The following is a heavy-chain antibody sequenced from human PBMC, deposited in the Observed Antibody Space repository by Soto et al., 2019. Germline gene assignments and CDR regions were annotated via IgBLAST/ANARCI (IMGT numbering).Heavy chain of an antibody. CDR3: TRPPSGSFGDDFDY. CDR1: GFSFSDSA. CDR2: IRDKANHYAT. Sequence: EVHLEESGGGLVEPGGSLKLSCKDSGFSFSDSAMHCVRQASGKGLEWVGHIRDKANHYATAYAASVKGRFVISRDDSQNTAYLQMSSLKADDTAVYYCTRPPSGSFGDDFDYWGQGTLVTVSS. V-gene: IGHV3-73*02. D-gene: IGHD1-26*01. J-gene: IGHJ4*02.